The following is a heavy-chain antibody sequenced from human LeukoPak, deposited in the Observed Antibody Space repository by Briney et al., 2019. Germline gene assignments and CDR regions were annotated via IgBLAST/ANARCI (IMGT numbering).Heavy chain of an antibody. CDR1: GFTVSSNY. CDR2: IYSSGTT. V-gene: IGHV3-66*03. CDR3: ARVFYVVQWLSPAGDY. J-gene: IGHJ4*02. D-gene: IGHD6-19*01. Sequence: GGSLRLSCAASGFTVSSNYMTWVRQAPGKGLEWVSSIYSSGTTYYADSVKGRFSISRDNSKNTLYLQMNSLRPEDTAVYYCARVFYVVQWLSPAGDYWGQGTLVTVSA.